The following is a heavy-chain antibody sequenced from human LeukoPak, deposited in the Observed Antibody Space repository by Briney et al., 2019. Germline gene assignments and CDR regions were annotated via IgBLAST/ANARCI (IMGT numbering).Heavy chain of an antibody. CDR2: ISSSSSYI. D-gene: IGHD2-2*01. V-gene: IGHV3-21*01. J-gene: IGHJ4*02. CDR1: GFTFSSYS. CDR3: ARDLREYQLLCPFDY. Sequence: GGSLRLSCAASGFTFSSYSMNWVRQAPGKGLEWVSSISSSSSYIYYADSVKGRFTISRDNAKNSLYLQMNGLRAEDTAVYYCARDLREYQLLCPFDYWGQGTLVTVSS.